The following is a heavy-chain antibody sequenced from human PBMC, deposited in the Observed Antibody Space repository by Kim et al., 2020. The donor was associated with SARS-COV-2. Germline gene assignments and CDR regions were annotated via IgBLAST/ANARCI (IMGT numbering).Heavy chain of an antibody. V-gene: IGHV3-11*04. D-gene: IGHD4-17*01. Sequence: IYAAASVKGRFTSSRDNAKSSLYLQMNSLRAEDTAIYDCAREQVHGGDYWGQGTLVTVSS. CDR2: I. J-gene: IGHJ4*02. CDR3: AREQVHGGDY.